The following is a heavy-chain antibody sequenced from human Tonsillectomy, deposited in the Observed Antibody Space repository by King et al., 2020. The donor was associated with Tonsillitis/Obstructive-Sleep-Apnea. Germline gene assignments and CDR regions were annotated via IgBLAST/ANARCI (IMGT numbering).Heavy chain of an antibody. CDR3: ARHSMGGSYNVDY. CDR1: GGSISSYY. V-gene: IGHV4-59*08. D-gene: IGHD1-26*01. J-gene: IGHJ4*02. CDR2: IYYSGST. Sequence: VQLQESGPGLVKPSETLSLTCTVSGGSISSYYWSWIRQPPGKGLEWIGYIYYSGSTNYTPSLKSRVTISVDTSKNQFSLKLSSVPAADTAVYYCARHSMGGSYNVDYWGQGTLVPVSS.